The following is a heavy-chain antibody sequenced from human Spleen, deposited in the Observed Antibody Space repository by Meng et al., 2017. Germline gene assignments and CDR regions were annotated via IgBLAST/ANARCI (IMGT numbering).Heavy chain of an antibody. CDR2: INPKSGDT. J-gene: IGHJ4*02. CDR1: GYSFINYG. V-gene: IGHV1-2*06. CDR3: ARDEDISAAGKLFGDY. Sequence: ASVKVSCKTSGYSFINYGISWVRQAPGQGLEWMGRINPKSGDTHYAQKFQGRVTMTGDTSISTAYMELSGLRSDDTAMYYCARDEDISAAGKLFGDYWGQGTLVTVSS. D-gene: IGHD6-13*01.